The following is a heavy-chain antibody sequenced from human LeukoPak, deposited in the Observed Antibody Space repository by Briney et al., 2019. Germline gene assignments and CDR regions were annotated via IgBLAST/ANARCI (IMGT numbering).Heavy chain of an antibody. J-gene: IGHJ6*02. CDR2: INPNSGGT. CDR1: GYTFTGYY. Sequence: VAPVKVSCKASGYTFTGYYMHWVRQAPGQGLEWMGWINPNSGGTDYAQKFQGRVTMTRDTSISTAYMELSRLRSDDTAVYYCARAHSDFWSGYYSHYGMDVWGQGTTVTVSS. V-gene: IGHV1-2*02. D-gene: IGHD3-3*01. CDR3: ARAHSDFWSGYYSHYGMDV.